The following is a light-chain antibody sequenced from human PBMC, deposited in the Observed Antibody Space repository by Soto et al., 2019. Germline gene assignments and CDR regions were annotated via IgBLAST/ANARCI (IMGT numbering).Light chain of an antibody. Sequence: QSALTQPPSVSGAPGQRVTISCTGSSSNIGAGRDVHWYQQLPGTAPKLLIYGNSNRPSGVPDRFSGSKSGTSASLAITGLQAEDEADYYCQSYDSSLSGWLFGGGTKLTVL. CDR2: GNS. CDR1: SSNIGAGRD. V-gene: IGLV1-40*01. CDR3: QSYDSSLSGWL. J-gene: IGLJ3*02.